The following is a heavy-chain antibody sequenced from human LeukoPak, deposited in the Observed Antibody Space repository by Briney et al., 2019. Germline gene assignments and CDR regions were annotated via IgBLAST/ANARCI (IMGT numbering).Heavy chain of an antibody. V-gene: IGHV2-5*01. D-gene: IGHD6-19*01. CDR3: AHIISSGWHKPAFDY. CDR1: GFSLSTSGVG. CDR2: IYWNDDK. Sequence: SGPTLVNPTQTLTLTCTFSGFSLSTSGVGVGWIRQPPGKALEWLALIYWNDDKRYSPSLKSRLTITKDTSKNQVVLTMTNMDPVDTATYYCAHIISSGWHKPAFDYWGQGTLVTVSS. J-gene: IGHJ4*02.